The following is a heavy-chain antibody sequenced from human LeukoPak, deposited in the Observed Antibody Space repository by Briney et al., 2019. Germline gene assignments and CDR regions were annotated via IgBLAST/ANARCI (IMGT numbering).Heavy chain of an antibody. Sequence: SETLSLTCTVSGYSISSGYYWGWIRQPPGKGLEWIGSIYHSGSTYYNPSLKSRVTISVDTSKNQFSLKLSSVTAADTAVYYCAREGYYDFWSGYHTSCYFDYWGQGTLVTVSP. CDR2: IYHSGST. CDR3: AREGYYDFWSGYHTSCYFDY. D-gene: IGHD3-3*01. J-gene: IGHJ4*02. V-gene: IGHV4-38-2*02. CDR1: GYSISSGYY.